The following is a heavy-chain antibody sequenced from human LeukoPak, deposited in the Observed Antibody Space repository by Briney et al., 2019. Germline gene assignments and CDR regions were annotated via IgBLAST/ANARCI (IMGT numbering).Heavy chain of an antibody. CDR1: GGSISSSSYY. D-gene: IGHD2-2*01. CDR2: IYYSGST. Sequence: PSETLSLTCTVSGGSISSSSYYWGWIRQPPGEGLEWIGSIYYSGSTYYNPSLKSRVTISVDTSKNQFSLKLSSVTAADTAVYYCARQASIVVVPAASTEWFDPWGQGTLVTVSS. CDR3: ARQASIVVVPAASTEWFDP. J-gene: IGHJ5*02. V-gene: IGHV4-39*01.